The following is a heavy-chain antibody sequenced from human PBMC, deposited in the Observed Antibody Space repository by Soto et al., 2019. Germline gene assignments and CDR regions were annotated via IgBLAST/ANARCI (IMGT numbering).Heavy chain of an antibody. V-gene: IGHV4-39*01. CDR3: ARLEGLATISYYFDF. CDR1: GDSINSDKHY. CDR2: IYFRGTT. D-gene: IGHD3-9*01. J-gene: IGHJ4*02. Sequence: QLQLQESGPGLVKPSETLSLTCSVSGDSINSDKHYWGWIRQPPGKGLEWIGSIYFRGTTSSNPSLQARVTISLDKSKSQFSLKLNSVTAADSAVYFCARLEGLATISYYFDFWGQGALVTVSS.